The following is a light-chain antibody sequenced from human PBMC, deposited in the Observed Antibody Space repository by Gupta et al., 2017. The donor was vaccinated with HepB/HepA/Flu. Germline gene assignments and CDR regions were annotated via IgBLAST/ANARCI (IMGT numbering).Light chain of an antibody. CDR1: SSDVGGDNY. Sequence: QSALTQPPSASGSPGPSVTISCPGTSSDVGGDNYVSWYQQHPGKAPKLMIYEVSKRPSGVPDRFSGSKSGTTASLTVSGLQAEDEADYYCSSYAGSNTYVVFGGGTKLTVL. V-gene: IGLV2-8*01. CDR2: EVS. J-gene: IGLJ2*01. CDR3: SSYAGSNTYVV.